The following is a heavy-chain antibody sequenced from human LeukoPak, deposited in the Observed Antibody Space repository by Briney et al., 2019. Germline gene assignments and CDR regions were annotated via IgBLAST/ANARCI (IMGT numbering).Heavy chain of an antibody. V-gene: IGHV3-21*01. Sequence: PGGSLRLSCAASGFTFSSYSMNWVRQAPGKGLEWVSSISSSSSYIYYADSVKGRFTISRDNAKNSLYLQMNSLRAEDTAVYYCATYDSSGYYSGPFDFWGQGTLVTVSS. J-gene: IGHJ5*01. D-gene: IGHD3-22*01. CDR2: ISSSSSYI. CDR3: ATYDSSGYYSGPFDF. CDR1: GFTFSSYS.